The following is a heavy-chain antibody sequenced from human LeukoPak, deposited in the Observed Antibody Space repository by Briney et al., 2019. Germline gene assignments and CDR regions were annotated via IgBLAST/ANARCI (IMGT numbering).Heavy chain of an antibody. D-gene: IGHD5-24*01. Sequence: ASVEVSCKASGSTFSSYAISWVRQAPGQGLEWMGRIIPIFGTANYAQKFQGRVTITTDESTSTAYMELSSLRSEDTAVYYCARARDGYNSWNFDYWGQGTLVTVSS. J-gene: IGHJ4*02. CDR3: ARARDGYNSWNFDY. V-gene: IGHV1-69*05. CDR2: IIPIFGTA. CDR1: GSTFSSYA.